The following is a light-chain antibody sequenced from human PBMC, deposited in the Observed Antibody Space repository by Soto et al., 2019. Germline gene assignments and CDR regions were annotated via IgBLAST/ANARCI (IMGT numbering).Light chain of an antibody. CDR2: GAS. V-gene: IGKV3-20*01. J-gene: IGKJ1*01. CDR1: KSVSSSY. CDR3: QQYGSSPGT. Sequence: DIVLTQSPGPLSLSPGERATLSCRASKSVSSSYLAWYQQKPGQAPRLLIYGASTRAAGIPARFSGSGSGTDFTLTISRLEPEDFAVYYCQQYGSSPGTFGQGTKVDIK.